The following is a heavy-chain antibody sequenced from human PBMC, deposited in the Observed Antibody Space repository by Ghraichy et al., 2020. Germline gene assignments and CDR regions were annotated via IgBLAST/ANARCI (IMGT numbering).Heavy chain of an antibody. CDR3: ARRVFYVSCGSGWFDP. CDR2: INHSGST. CDR1: GESFSGYY. V-gene: IGHV4-34*01. Sequence: ESLNISCAVYGESFSGYYWTWIRQPPGKGLEWIGEINHSGSTNYNPSLKSRVTISVDTSKNQFSLKLSSVTAADTAVYYCARRVFYVSCGSGWFDPWGQGTLATVSS. D-gene: IGHD2/OR15-2a*01. J-gene: IGHJ5*02.